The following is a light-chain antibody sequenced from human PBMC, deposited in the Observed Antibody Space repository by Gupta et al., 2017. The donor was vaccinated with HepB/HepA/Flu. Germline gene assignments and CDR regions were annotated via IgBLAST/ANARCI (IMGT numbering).Light chain of an antibody. J-gene: IGKJ1*01. CDR3: QQDDSTPRT. V-gene: IGKV4-1*01. Sequence: DIVMTQSPDSLAVYLGERATINCKSSQSVLYSSKNKNYLAWYQQKPGQPPKLLIYWASTRESGVPDRFSGSGSGTDFTLTISSLQAEDVAVYYCQQDDSTPRTFGQRTKVEIK. CDR1: QSVLYSSKNKNY. CDR2: WAS.